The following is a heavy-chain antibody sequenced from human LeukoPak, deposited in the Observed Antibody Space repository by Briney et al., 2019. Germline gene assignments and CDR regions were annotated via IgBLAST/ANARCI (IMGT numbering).Heavy chain of an antibody. J-gene: IGHJ4*02. V-gene: IGHV4-38-2*01. CDR1: GFPISSGYY. CDR3: ARHRRLSYFDY. D-gene: IGHD2/OR15-2a*01. CDR2: MYHSGTT. Sequence: SETLSLTCSVSGFPISSGYYWGWIRQPPGKGLEWIGSMYHSGTTYHNPSLKSRVTISVDTSKNQFSLKLSSVTAADTAVYFCARHRRLSYFDYWGQGTLVTVSS.